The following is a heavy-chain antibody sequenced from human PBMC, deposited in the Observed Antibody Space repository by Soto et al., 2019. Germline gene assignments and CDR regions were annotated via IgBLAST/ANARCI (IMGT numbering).Heavy chain of an antibody. CDR2: INPNSGGT. D-gene: IGHD3-16*02. CDR1: GYTFTGYY. Sequence: GASVKVSCKASGYTFTGYYMHWVRQAPGQGLEWMGWINPNSGGTNYAQKFQGRVTMNRDTSISTAYMELSRLRSDDTAVYYCARLRLSIYYYYYGMDVWGQGTTVTVS. V-gene: IGHV1-2*02. CDR3: ARLRLSIYYYYYGMDV. J-gene: IGHJ6*02.